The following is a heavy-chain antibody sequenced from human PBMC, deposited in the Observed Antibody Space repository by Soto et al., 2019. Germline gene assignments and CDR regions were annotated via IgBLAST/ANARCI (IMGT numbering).Heavy chain of an antibody. Sequence: SETLSLTCSFSVVSVSSGSYYCNWIRQPPGKALEWIGYVYYSGSTNYNLSLKSRVTISVDRSKNQFSLMLSSVTAADTAVYYCARLTYYDFWSDHDYWGQGNPVTV. D-gene: IGHD3-3*01. CDR1: VVSVSSGSYY. V-gene: IGHV4-61*01. CDR2: VYYSGST. J-gene: IGHJ4*02. CDR3: ARLTYYDFWSDHDY.